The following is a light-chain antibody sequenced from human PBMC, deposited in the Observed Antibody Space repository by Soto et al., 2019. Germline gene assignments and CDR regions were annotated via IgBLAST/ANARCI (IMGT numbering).Light chain of an antibody. V-gene: IGLV2-14*01. CDR2: EVS. Sequence: QSVLTQPASVSGSPGQSITISCTGTSSDVGGYNYVSWYQQHPGKAPKLIIYEVSNRPSGVSNRFSGSKSGNAASLTISGLQPEDEADYYCSSYTASSTLYVFGSGTKLTVL. CDR1: SSDVGGYNY. J-gene: IGLJ1*01. CDR3: SSYTASSTLYV.